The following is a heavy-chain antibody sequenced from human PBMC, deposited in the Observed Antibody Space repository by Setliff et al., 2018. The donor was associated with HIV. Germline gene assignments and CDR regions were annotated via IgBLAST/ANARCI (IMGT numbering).Heavy chain of an antibody. CDR2: ITHSGST. V-gene: IGHV4-34*01. Sequence: PSETLSLTCAVYGGSFSDYYWNWIRQPPGKGLEWIGEITHSGSTDSNPSLKTRVTLSVDTARNQFSLKLSSVTAADTAVYYCARRWRENYSSSSPYYYYYYMDVWGKGTTVTVS. CDR1: GGSFSDYY. D-gene: IGHD6-6*01. CDR3: ARRWRENYSSSSPYYYYYYMDV. J-gene: IGHJ6*03.